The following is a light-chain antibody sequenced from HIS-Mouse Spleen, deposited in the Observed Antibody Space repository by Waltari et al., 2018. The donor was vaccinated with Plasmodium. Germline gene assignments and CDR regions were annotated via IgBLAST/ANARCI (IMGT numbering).Light chain of an antibody. CDR2: EDN. CDR1: SGSIASNY. V-gene: IGLV6-57*04. J-gene: IGLJ3*02. Sequence: NFMLTQPHSVSESPGKTVTISCNRSSGSIASNYVQWYQQRPGSAPTTVIHEDNQRPSGVPDRFSGSIDSSSNSASLTISGLKTEDEADYYCQSYDSSNWVFGGGTKLTVL. CDR3: QSYDSSNWV.